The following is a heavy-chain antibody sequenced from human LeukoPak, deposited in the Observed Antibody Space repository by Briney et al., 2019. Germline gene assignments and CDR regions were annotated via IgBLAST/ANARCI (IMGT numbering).Heavy chain of an antibody. CDR2: INHSGST. V-gene: IGHV4-34*01. D-gene: IGHD2-15*01. CDR1: GGSFSGYY. CDR3: ARRNKDIVVVVAARRNYYYMDV. J-gene: IGHJ6*03. Sequence: ASETLSLTCAVYGGSFSGYYWSWIRQPPGKGLEWIGEINHSGSTNYNPSLKSRVTISVDTSKDQFSLKLSSVTAADTAVYYCARRNKDIVVVVAARRNYYYMDVWGKGTTVTVSS.